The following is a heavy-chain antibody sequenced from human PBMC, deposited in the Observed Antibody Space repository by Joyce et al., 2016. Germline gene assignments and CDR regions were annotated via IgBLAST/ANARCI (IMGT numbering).Heavy chain of an antibody. J-gene: IGHJ2*01. D-gene: IGHD2-2*01. V-gene: IGHV1-2*02. CDR2: NNLNSGGT. CDR3: ARGDLRTSSPLFWYFAL. Sequence: QVQLVQSGAEVKKPGASVKVSCKASGYTFTDYYIHWVRQAPGQGLKWRGGNNLNSGGTDYPQKFQGRVTMTRDTSIRTAYMELTGLRSDDTAVYYCARGDLRTSSPLFWYFALWGRGTLVTVSS. CDR1: GYTFTDYY.